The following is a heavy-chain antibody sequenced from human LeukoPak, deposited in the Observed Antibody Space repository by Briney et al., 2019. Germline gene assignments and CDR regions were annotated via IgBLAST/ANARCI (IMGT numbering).Heavy chain of an antibody. CDR2: IIPILGIA. Sequence: SVKVSCKASGGTFSSYAISWVRQAPGQGLEWMGRIIPILGIANYAQKFQGRVTITADKSTSTAYMELSSLRSEDTAVYYCARPHYYGSGSLGSYYYYGMDVWGQGTTVTVSS. J-gene: IGHJ6*02. CDR1: GGTFSSYA. V-gene: IGHV1-69*04. D-gene: IGHD3-10*01. CDR3: ARPHYYGSGSLGSYYYYGMDV.